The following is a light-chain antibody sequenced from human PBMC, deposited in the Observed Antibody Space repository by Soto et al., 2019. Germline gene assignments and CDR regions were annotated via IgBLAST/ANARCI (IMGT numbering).Light chain of an antibody. J-gene: IGKJ2*01. CDR2: DAS. V-gene: IGKV1-33*01. CDR1: QDISQF. Sequence: DIQMTQSPSSLSASVGDRVTVTCQASQDISQFLNWYQQKPGNAPKLLIFDASNLEPGVPSRFSGSGSGTHFTFTISSLQPEDIATYYCQQYDALPYTFGQGTKLEI. CDR3: QQYDALPYT.